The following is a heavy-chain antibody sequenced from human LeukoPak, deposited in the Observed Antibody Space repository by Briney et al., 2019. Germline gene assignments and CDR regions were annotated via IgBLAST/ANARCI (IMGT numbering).Heavy chain of an antibody. CDR2: ISSSGSTI. CDR1: GFTFSSYS. V-gene: IGHV3-48*01. J-gene: IGHJ4*02. CDR3: AERIATSGKHYFDN. Sequence: PGGSLRLSCAASGFTFSSYSMNWVRQAPGKGLEWVSYISSSGSTIHYADSVKGRFTISRDNAKNSLNLQLNSLRAEDTAVYFCAERIATSGKHYFDNWGQGILVTVSS. D-gene: IGHD6-13*01.